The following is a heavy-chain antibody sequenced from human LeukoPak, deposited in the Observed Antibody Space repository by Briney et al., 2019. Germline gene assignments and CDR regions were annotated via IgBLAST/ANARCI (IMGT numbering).Heavy chain of an antibody. CDR2: IFPADSDT. D-gene: IGHD2-2*01. V-gene: IGHV5-51*01. Sequence: GESLKISCKGSGYSFTNYWIGWVRQMPGKGLEWMGIIFPADSDTRYSPSFQGQVTISADKSISTAYLHWSSLRSSDTAMYYCARGLSRVSAMYFDYWGQGTLVTVSS. J-gene: IGHJ4*02. CDR1: GYSFTNYW. CDR3: ARGLSRVSAMYFDY.